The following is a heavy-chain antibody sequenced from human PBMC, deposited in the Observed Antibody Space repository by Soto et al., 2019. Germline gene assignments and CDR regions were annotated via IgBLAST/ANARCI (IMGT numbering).Heavy chain of an antibody. CDR2: IWYDGSNK. CDR1: GFTFSSYG. V-gene: IGHV3-33*01. CDR3: ARGRIPASVRGVTSYYFDY. D-gene: IGHD3-10*02. J-gene: IGHJ4*02. Sequence: QVQLVESGGGVVQPGRSLRLSCAASGFTFSSYGMHWVRQAPGKGLEWVAVIWYDGSNKYYADSVKGRFTISRDNSTNTLYLQMNSLRAEDTAVYYCARGRIPASVRGVTSYYFDYWGQGTLVTVSS.